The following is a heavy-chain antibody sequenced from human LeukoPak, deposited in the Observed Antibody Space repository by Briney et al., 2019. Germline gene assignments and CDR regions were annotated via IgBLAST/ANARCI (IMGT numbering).Heavy chain of an antibody. CDR1: GFTFSSYA. J-gene: IGHJ4*02. Sequence: GGSLRLSCAASGFTFSSYAMHWVRQAPGKGLEWVAVISYDGSNKYYADSVKGRFTISRDNSKNTLYLQMNSLRAEDTAVYYCARGLLELWWEGVDYWGQGTLVTVSS. V-gene: IGHV3-30-3*01. D-gene: IGHD1-7*01. CDR3: ARGLLELWWEGVDY. CDR2: ISYDGSNK.